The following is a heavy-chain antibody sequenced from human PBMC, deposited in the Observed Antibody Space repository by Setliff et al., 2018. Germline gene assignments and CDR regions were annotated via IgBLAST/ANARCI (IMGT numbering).Heavy chain of an antibody. CDR2: TSPYNGNT. CDR1: GYTFNSYG. D-gene: IGHD3-22*01. J-gene: IGHJ3*02. V-gene: IGHV1-18*04. CDR3: ARSSDSGYYHQRDAFDI. Sequence: SVKVSCKASGYTFNSYGINWLRQAPGQGLEWLGWTSPYNGNTKYAQTVQDRITMATDASTRTSYMELSSLRSDDTAVYFCARSSDSGYYHQRDAFDIWGQGTRVTVSS.